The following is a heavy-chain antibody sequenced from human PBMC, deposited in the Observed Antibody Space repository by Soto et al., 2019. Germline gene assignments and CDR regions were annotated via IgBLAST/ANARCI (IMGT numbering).Heavy chain of an antibody. J-gene: IGHJ4*02. D-gene: IGHD4-4*01. CDR3: ARVPDSNYVSSYFDY. V-gene: IGHV3-30-3*01. CDR1: GFTFNTYA. CDR2: ISYDGSNK. Sequence: GGSLRLSCAASGFTFNTYAMHWVRQAPGKGLEWVAVISYDGSNKYYADSVKGRFTISRDNSKNRLYLQMNSLRAEDTAVYYCARVPDSNYVSSYFDYWGQGTPVTSPQ.